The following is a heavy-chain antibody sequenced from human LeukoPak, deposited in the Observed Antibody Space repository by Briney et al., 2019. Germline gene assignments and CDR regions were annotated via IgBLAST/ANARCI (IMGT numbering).Heavy chain of an antibody. CDR3: ARSGFGVLYYYGMDV. V-gene: IGHV3-66*01. D-gene: IGHD3-10*01. CDR2: MYNRGSP. J-gene: IGHJ6*02. CDR1: GFTVSSNY. Sequence: GSLRLSCAASGFTVSSNYMSWVRQAPGKGLECVSVMYNRGSPYYADSVKGRFTISRDSSMNSLYLQMNSLRAEDTAVYYCARSGFGVLYYYGMDVWGQGTTVTVSS.